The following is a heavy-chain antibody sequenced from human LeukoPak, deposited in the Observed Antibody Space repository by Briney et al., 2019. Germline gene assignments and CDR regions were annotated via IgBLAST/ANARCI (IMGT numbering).Heavy chain of an antibody. J-gene: IGHJ4*02. D-gene: IGHD3-10*01. CDR1: GGSISSYY. V-gene: IGHV4-59*08. CDR3: ARGGVGGDY. Sequence: SETLSLTCTVSGGSISSYYWSWIRQPPGKGLEWIGYIYYSGSTNYNPSLKSRVTISVDTSKNQFSLKLSSVTAADTAVYYCARGGVGGDYWGQGTLVTVSS. CDR2: IYYSGST.